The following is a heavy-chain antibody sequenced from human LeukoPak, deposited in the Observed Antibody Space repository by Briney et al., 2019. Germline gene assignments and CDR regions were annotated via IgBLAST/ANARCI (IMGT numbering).Heavy chain of an antibody. CDR2: NYHSGST. V-gene: IGHV4-30-2*01. J-gene: IGHJ4*02. Sequence: SETLSLTCTVSGGSISSGGYYWSWIRQPPGKGLEWIGYNYHSGSTYYNPSLKSRVTISVDRSKNQFSLKLSSVTAADTAVYYCARDGSGGTGYFDYWGQGTLVTVSS. D-gene: IGHD1/OR15-1a*01. CDR3: ARDGSGGTGYFDY. CDR1: GGSISSGGYY.